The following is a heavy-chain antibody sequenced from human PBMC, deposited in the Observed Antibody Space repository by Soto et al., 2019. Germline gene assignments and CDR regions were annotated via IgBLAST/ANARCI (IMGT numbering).Heavy chain of an antibody. CDR2: ISGSGGST. CDR1: AFTFSSYA. CDR3: VKVPRIAPTTGACDI. V-gene: IGHV3-23*01. Sequence: GGSLRLSCAASAFTFSSYAMSWVRQAPGKGLEWVSAISGSGGSTYYADSVKGRFTISRDNSKNTLYLQMNSLRAEDTAVYYCVKVPRIAPTTGACDIRGKGTMVTV. D-gene: IGHD6-13*01. J-gene: IGHJ3*02.